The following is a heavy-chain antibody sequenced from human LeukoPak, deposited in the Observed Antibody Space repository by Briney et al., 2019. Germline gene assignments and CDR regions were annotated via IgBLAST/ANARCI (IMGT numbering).Heavy chain of an antibody. CDR2: IKEDGSEK. Sequence: GGSLGLSCAASGFTFSSYWMSWVRQAPGKGLEWVGNIKEDGSEKYYVDSVKGRFTISRDNAKNSLYLQMNSLRAEDTAVYYCAREITWEVVPIWGQGTMVTVSS. CDR3: AREITWEVVPI. V-gene: IGHV3-7*01. D-gene: IGHD3-16*01. J-gene: IGHJ3*02. CDR1: GFTFSSYW.